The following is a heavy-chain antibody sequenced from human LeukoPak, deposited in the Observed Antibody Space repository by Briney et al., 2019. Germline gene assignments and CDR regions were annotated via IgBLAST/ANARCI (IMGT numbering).Heavy chain of an antibody. CDR2: ISHTGLT. Sequence: SETLSLTCAVDGGSFSGYYWTLIRQTPGKGLEWIGEISHTGLTGSNPSLKSRVTIFVDSSKKQFSLRMTSVTAADTGVYYCARVPDITARPCDTWGPGTLVTVSS. J-gene: IGHJ5*02. CDR3: ARVPDITARPCDT. CDR1: GGSFSGYY. V-gene: IGHV4-34*01. D-gene: IGHD1-1*01.